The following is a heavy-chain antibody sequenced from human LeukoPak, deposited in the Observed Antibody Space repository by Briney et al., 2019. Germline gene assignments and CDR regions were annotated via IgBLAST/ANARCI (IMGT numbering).Heavy chain of an antibody. J-gene: IGHJ4*02. CDR3: ARDYNDFWSGYRNIDY. V-gene: IGHV1-18*01. CDR2: ISAYNGNT. Sequence: ASVKVSCKASGYTFTSYGISCVRQAPGQGLEWMGWISAYNGNTNYAQKLRGRVTMTTDTSTSTAYMELRSLRSDDTAVYYCARDYNDFWSGYRNIDYWGQGTLVAVSS. D-gene: IGHD3-3*01. CDR1: GYTFTSYG.